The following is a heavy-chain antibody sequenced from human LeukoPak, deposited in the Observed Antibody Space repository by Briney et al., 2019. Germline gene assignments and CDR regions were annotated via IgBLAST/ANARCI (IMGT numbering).Heavy chain of an antibody. CDR1: GFTFSDYY. CDR3: ARPTYSSVDY. D-gene: IGHD4-4*01. J-gene: IGHJ4*02. CDR2: MSSTGSTI. V-gene: IGHV3-11*01. Sequence: GGSLRLSCAASGFTFSDYYMSWIRQAPGKGLEWVSYMSSTGSTIYYADSVKGRFTISRDNTKNTLYLQMNSLRDEDTAVYYCARPTYSSVDYWGQGTLVTVSS.